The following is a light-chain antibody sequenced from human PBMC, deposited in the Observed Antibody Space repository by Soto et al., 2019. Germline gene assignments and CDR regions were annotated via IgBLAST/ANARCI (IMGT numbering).Light chain of an antibody. V-gene: IGKV1-39*01. CDR2: AAS. CDR3: QQSYSIPST. J-gene: IGKJ1*01. Sequence: DIQMTQSPSSLSASVGDRVTITCRASQSISSYLNWYQQKPGKAPKLLIYAASSLQSGVPSRFSGSGSGTDFILTISSLQPEDFATYYCQQSYSIPSTFGQGTKVEIK. CDR1: QSISSY.